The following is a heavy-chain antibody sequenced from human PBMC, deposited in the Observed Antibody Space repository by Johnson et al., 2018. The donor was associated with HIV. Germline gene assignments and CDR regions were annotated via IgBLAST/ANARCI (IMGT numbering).Heavy chain of an antibody. J-gene: IGHJ3*02. Sequence: QVQLVESGGGVVQPGTSLRLSCAISGFTFSNYIMHWVRQAPGNGPEWVAGISYDGKNKDYGQSVRGRVTISRDNSKNTLYLQMNSLRAEDTAVYYCARSEEGRGERVYQIWGQGTMVTVSS. V-gene: IGHV3-30*04. CDR2: ISYDGKNK. CDR3: ARSEEGRGERVYQI. CDR1: GFTFSNYI. D-gene: IGHD6-13*01.